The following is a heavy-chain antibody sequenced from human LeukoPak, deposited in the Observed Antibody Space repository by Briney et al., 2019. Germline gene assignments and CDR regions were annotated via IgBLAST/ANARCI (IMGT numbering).Heavy chain of an antibody. D-gene: IGHD6-13*01. V-gene: IGHV4-59*01. Sequence: SETLSLTCTVSGGSISSYYWSWIRQPPGKGLDWIGYIFYSGSTNYNPPLKSRVTISVDTSKNQFSLKLSSVTAADTAVYYCARGVVPRSYSSSWYYWGQGALVTVSS. CDR3: ARGVVPRSYSSSWYY. CDR1: GGSISSYY. J-gene: IGHJ4*02. CDR2: IFYSGST.